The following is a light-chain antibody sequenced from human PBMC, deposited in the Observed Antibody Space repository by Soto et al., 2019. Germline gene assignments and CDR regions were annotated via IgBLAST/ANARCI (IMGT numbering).Light chain of an antibody. J-gene: IGLJ2*01. CDR2: GSN. CDR3: AAWDDSLNGPT. Sequence: QSVLTQPPSTSGTPGQRVTISCSGGSSNIGTYTVIWYQQFPATNPTLLIYGSNHRPSGVPYRFSGSKSGTSASLSIGGRQSEEEADYYCAAWDDSLNGPTFGGGTKLTVL. V-gene: IGLV1-44*01. CDR1: SSNIGTYT.